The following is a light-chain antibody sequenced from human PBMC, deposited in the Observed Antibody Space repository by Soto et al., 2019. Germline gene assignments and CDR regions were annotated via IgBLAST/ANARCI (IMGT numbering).Light chain of an antibody. CDR3: SSYAGSNILI. V-gene: IGLV2-8*01. CDR1: SSDVGAYNY. J-gene: IGLJ2*01. CDR2: EVN. Sequence: QSVLTQPPSASGSSGQSITISCTGTSSDVGAYNYVSWYQQLPGKAPKLIIHEVNKRPSGVPDRFSGSKSGNTASLTVTGLQAEDEADYYCSSYAGSNILIFGEGTKLTVL.